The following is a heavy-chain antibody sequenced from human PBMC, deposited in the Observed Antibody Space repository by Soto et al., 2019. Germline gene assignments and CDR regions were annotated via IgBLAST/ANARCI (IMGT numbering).Heavy chain of an antibody. CDR1: GGSISSGDYY. J-gene: IGHJ3*02. CDR2: IYYSGST. D-gene: IGHD2-8*01. Sequence: LLMQCLTSTVCGGSISSGDYYWSWIRKPPGKGLERIGYIYYSGSTYYNPSLKSRVAISVDTSKNQFSLKLSSVTAADTAVYYCASYLLGYCTNGVCYGYSVSRAAMAHHDAFDIWGQGTMVTVSS. CDR3: ASYLLGYCTNGVCYGYSVSRAAMAHHDAFDI. V-gene: IGHV4-30-4*08.